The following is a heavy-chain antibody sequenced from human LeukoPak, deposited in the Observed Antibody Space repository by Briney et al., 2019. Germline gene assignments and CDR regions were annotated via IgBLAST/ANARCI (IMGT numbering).Heavy chain of an antibody. CDR2: IRYDGSNK. D-gene: IGHD3-3*01. J-gene: IGHJ3*02. V-gene: IGHV3-30*02. CDR3: AKHGRITIFGVVTHDAFDI. Sequence: GGSLRLSCAASGFTFSSYGMHRVRQAPGKGLEGVAFIRYDGSNKYYADSVKGRFTISRDNSKNTLYLQMNSLRAEDTAVYYCAKHGRITIFGVVTHDAFDIWGQGTMVTVSS. CDR1: GFTFSSYG.